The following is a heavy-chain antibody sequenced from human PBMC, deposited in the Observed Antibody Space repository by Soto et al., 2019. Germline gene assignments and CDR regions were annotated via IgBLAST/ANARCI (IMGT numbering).Heavy chain of an antibody. CDR1: GYSFTSYW. D-gene: IGHD3-3*01. V-gene: IGHV5-51*01. CDR2: IYPGDSDT. CDR3: ARYGSDFWSGYYSDYYGMDV. Sequence: PGESLKISCKGSGYSFTSYWIGRVRQMPGEGLEWMGIIYPGDSDTRYSPSFQGQVTISADKSISTAYLQWSSLKASDTAMYYCARYGSDFWSGYYSDYYGMDVWGQGTTVTVSS. J-gene: IGHJ6*02.